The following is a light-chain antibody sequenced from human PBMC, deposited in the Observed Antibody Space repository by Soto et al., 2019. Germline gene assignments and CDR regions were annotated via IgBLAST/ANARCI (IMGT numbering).Light chain of an antibody. Sequence: DIPMTQSPSSLSASVGDRVTITCRASQDIRNDVGWYQQKPGKAPKRLIYETSSLQSGVPSRFSGSGSGTEFTLTISSLQPEDFATYYCLQHNTYPRTFGQGTKVEIK. CDR3: LQHNTYPRT. V-gene: IGKV1-17*01. J-gene: IGKJ1*01. CDR1: QDIRND. CDR2: ETS.